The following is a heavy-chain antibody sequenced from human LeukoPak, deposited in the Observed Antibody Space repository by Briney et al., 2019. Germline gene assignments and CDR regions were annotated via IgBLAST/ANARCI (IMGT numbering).Heavy chain of an antibody. D-gene: IGHD5-18*01. CDR1: GYTFTSYG. CDR2: ISAYNGNT. CDR3: ARDWSYGSNFDY. V-gene: IGHV1-18*01. J-gene: IGHJ4*02. Sequence: ALVKVSCKASGYTFTSYGISWVRQAPGQGLEWMGWISAYNGNTNYAQKLQGRVTMTTDTSTSTAYMELRSLRSDDTAVYYCARDWSYGSNFDYWGQGTLVTVSS.